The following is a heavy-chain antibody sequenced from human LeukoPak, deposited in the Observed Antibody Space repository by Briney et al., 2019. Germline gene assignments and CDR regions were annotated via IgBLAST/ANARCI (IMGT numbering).Heavy chain of an antibody. CDR1: GGSISSSSYY. V-gene: IGHV4-39*01. Sequence: SETLSLTCTASGGSISSSSYYWGWLRQPPGTGLEWIGSIYYSGSTYYNPSLKSRVTISVDTSKNQFSLKLSSVTAADTAVYYCASLGIAAAAYYFDYWGQGTLVTVSS. D-gene: IGHD6-13*01. CDR2: IYYSGST. CDR3: ASLGIAAAAYYFDY. J-gene: IGHJ4*02.